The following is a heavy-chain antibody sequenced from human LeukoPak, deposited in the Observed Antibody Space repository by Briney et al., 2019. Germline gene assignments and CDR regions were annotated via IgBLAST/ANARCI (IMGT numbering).Heavy chain of an antibody. J-gene: IGHJ2*01. CDR3: ARIDYYGSGSLRSLWYFDL. D-gene: IGHD3-10*01. Sequence: SETLSLTCAVYGGSFSGYYWSWIRQPPGKGLEWIGEINHRGSTNYNPSLKSRVPISVETSKHQFSLKLSSVTAADTAVYYCARIDYYGSGSLRSLWYFDLWGRGTLVTVSS. CDR2: INHRGST. CDR1: GGSFSGYY. V-gene: IGHV4-34*01.